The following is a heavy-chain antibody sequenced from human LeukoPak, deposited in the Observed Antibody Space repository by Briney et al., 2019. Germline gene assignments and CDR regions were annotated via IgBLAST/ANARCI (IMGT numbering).Heavy chain of an antibody. CDR2: ISYDGSNK. J-gene: IGHJ4*02. Sequence: GGSLRLSCAASGFTFSSYGMHWVRQAPGKGLGWVAVISYDGSNKYYADSVKGRFTISRGNSKNTLYLQMNSLRAEDTAVYYCAKDPSAQSEWLFDYWGQGTLVTVSS. V-gene: IGHV3-30*18. D-gene: IGHD3-3*01. CDR3: AKDPSAQSEWLFDY. CDR1: GFTFSSYG.